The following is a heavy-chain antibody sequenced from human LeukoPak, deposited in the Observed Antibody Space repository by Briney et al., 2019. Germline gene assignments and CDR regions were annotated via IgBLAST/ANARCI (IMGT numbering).Heavy chain of an antibody. CDR2: ISYDGSNK. CDR1: GFTFSSYG. V-gene: IGHV3-30*18. CDR3: AKALATRHMDV. Sequence: GRSLRLSCAASGFTFSSYGMHWVRQAPGKGLEWVAVISYDGSNKYYADSVKGRFTISRDNAKNSLYLQMSSLRAEDTAVYYCAKALATRHMDVWGQGTTVTVSS. J-gene: IGHJ6*02.